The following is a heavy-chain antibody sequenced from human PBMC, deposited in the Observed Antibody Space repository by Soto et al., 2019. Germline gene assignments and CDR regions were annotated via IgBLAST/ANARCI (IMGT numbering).Heavy chain of an antibody. D-gene: IGHD6-19*01. CDR3: ARDVPPSRGWYEDRGYYYDGMDV. Sequence: QVQLVQSGAEVKKPGASVKVSCKASGYTFTSYGISWVRQAPGQGLEWMGWISAYNGNTNYAQKLQGRVTMTTDTSKSTXXMXLXNLRPDATAVYYCARDVPPSRGWYEDRGYYYDGMDVWGQGTTVTVSS. CDR2: ISAYNGNT. V-gene: IGHV1-18*01. CDR1: GYTFTSYG. J-gene: IGHJ6*02.